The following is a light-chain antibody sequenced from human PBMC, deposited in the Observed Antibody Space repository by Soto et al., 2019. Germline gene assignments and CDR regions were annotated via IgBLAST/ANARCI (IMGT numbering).Light chain of an antibody. CDR1: QTISGW. Sequence: DIQMTQSPSTLSASVGDTVTITCRASQTISGWVAWYQQRPGKAPNLLIFDASTLGSGVPSRFSGSGSGTTFTLTISSLQSDDFATYYCLQYNGYYRTFGQGTKVDIK. J-gene: IGKJ1*01. V-gene: IGKV1-5*01. CDR2: DAS. CDR3: LQYNGYYRT.